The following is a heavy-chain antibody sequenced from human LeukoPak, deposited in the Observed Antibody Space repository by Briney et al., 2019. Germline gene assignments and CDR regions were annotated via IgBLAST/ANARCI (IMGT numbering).Heavy chain of an antibody. J-gene: IGHJ3*02. V-gene: IGHV3-53*01. D-gene: IGHD6-13*01. CDR3: ARGLAGTLAFDI. Sequence: SGGSLRLSCAASGFTVSSNYMSWVRQAPGKGLEWVSVIYSGGSTYYADSVKGRFTISRDSSKNTLYLQMNSLRAEDTAVYYCARGLAGTLAFDIWGQGTMVTVSS. CDR1: GFTVSSNY. CDR2: IYSGGST.